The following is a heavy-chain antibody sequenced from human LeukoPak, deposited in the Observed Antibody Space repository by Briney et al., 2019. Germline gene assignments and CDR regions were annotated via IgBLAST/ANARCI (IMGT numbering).Heavy chain of an antibody. D-gene: IGHD2-15*01. CDR1: GFTFSSYA. CDR2: ISGSGGST. J-gene: IGHJ1*01. CDR3: ARTPGYCSGGNCYRYFQN. V-gene: IGHV3-23*01. Sequence: GGSLRLSCAAYGFTFSSYAMSWVRQAPGKGLEWVSAISGSGGSTYYADSVKGRFTISRDNAKNSLYLQMNSLRAEDTAVYYCARTPGYCSGGNCYRYFQNWGQGTLVTVSS.